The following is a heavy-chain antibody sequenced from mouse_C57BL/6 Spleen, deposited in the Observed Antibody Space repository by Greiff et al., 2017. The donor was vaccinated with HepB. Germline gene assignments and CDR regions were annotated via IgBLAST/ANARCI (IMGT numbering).Heavy chain of an antibody. CDR1: GYTFTSYW. J-gene: IGHJ2*01. CDR2: INPSNGGT. V-gene: IGHV1-53*01. D-gene: IGHD1-1*01. CDR3: ARSEWIYGSSYDDD. Sequence: VQLQQSGTELVKPGASVKLSCKASGYTFTSYWMHWVKQRPGQGLEWIGNINPSNGGTNYNEKFKSKATLTVDKSSSTAYRQLSSLTSEDSAVYYCARSEWIYGSSYDDDWGQGTTLTVSS.